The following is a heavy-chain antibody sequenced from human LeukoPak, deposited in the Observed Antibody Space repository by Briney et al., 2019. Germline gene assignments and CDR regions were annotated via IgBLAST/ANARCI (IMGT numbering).Heavy chain of an antibody. CDR1: GFTFSSYG. Sequence: GGSLRLSCAASGFTFSSYGMSWVRQAPGKGLEWVSAISGSGGSTYYADSVKGRFTISRDNSKNTLYLQMNSLRAEDTAVYYCAKVFGFWNDEIPDNFDYWGQGTLVTVSS. V-gene: IGHV3-23*01. J-gene: IGHJ4*02. D-gene: IGHD1-1*01. CDR3: AKVFGFWNDEIPDNFDY. CDR2: ISGSGGST.